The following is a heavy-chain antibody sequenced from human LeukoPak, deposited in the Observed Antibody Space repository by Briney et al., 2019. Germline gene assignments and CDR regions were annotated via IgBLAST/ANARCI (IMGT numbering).Heavy chain of an antibody. Sequence: ASVKVSCKASGYTFTGYGINWVRQAPGQGLEWMGWISAYRGDTNYAQKVQGRVTMTTDTSTSTACMELRSLRSDDTAVYYCARDEALSPSSPNWFDPWGQGTLVTVSS. J-gene: IGHJ5*02. CDR3: ARDEALSPSSPNWFDP. D-gene: IGHD2-2*01. CDR2: ISAYRGDT. CDR1: GYTFTGYG. V-gene: IGHV1-18*01.